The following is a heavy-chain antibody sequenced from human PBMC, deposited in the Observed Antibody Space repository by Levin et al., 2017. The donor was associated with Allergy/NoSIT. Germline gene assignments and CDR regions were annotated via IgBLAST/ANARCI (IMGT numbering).Heavy chain of an antibody. CDR1: GFTFSSYA. V-gene: IGHV3-23*01. Sequence: GGSLRLSCAASGFTFSSYAMSWVRQAPGKGLEWVSAISGSGGSTYYADSVKGRFTISRDNSKNTLYLQMNSLRAEDTAVYYCAKFIFLAAAGTDDAFDIWGQGTMVTVSS. CDR3: AKFIFLAAAGTDDAFDI. D-gene: IGHD6-13*01. J-gene: IGHJ3*02. CDR2: ISGSGGST.